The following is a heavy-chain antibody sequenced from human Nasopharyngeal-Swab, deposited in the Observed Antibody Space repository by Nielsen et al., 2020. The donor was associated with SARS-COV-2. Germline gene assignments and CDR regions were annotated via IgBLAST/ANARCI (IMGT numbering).Heavy chain of an antibody. V-gene: IGHV3-74*01. CDR2: INEDGSST. CDR3: TRAGSFRHDY. Sequence: GGSLRLSCAASGFTVSSYWMHWVRQAPGKGLVWVSRINEDGSSTSYADSLKGRFTISRDNAKNTLYLQMNSLSAEDTAVYYCTRAGSFRHDYWGQGTLVTVSS. D-gene: IGHD6-13*01. J-gene: IGHJ4*02. CDR1: GFTVSSYW.